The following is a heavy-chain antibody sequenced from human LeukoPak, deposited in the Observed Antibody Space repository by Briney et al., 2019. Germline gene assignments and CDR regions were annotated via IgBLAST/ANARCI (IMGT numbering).Heavy chain of an antibody. CDR2: ISGSGGST. D-gene: IGHD4-11*01. Sequence: GGSLRLSCAASGFTFSSYAMGWVRQAPGKGLEWVSAISGSGGSTYYADSVKGRFTISRDNSKNTLYLQMNSLRAEDTAVYYCAKDPLTTVTTSSYFDYWGQGTLVTVSS. CDR1: GFTFSSYA. V-gene: IGHV3-23*01. CDR3: AKDPLTTVTTSSYFDY. J-gene: IGHJ4*02.